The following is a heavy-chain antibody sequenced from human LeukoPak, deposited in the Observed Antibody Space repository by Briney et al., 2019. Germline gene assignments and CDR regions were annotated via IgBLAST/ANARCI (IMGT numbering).Heavy chain of an antibody. CDR3: ASSASKGVVLTDFYYYGMDV. Sequence: ASVKVSCKASGYTFTGYYMHWVRQAPGQGLEWMGRINPNSGATKFAQKFQGRVTMTRDTSISTVYMELSRLRSDDTAVYYCASSASKGVVLTDFYYYGMDVWGQETTVTVSS. D-gene: IGHD3-3*01. J-gene: IGHJ6*02. V-gene: IGHV1-2*06. CDR2: INPNSGAT. CDR1: GYTFTGYY.